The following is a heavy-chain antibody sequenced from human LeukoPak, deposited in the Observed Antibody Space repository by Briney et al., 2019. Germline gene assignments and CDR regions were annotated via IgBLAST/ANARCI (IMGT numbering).Heavy chain of an antibody. Sequence: SETLSLTCTVSGASISSYYWSWIRQPAGKGLEWIGRIYGRGNTNYNPSLKRRVSMSADTSKNQFSLRLNSVTAADTAVYYCARYGGSGDTRGYFDYWGQGTLVTVSS. CDR2: IYGRGNT. J-gene: IGHJ4*02. V-gene: IGHV4-4*07. D-gene: IGHD2-21*02. CDR3: ARYGGSGDTRGYFDY. CDR1: GASISSYY.